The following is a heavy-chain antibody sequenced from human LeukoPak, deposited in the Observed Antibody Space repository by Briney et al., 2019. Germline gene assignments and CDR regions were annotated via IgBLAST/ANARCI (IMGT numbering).Heavy chain of an antibody. CDR1: GYSFTNYW. J-gene: IGHJ3*02. CDR2: IYPGDSDT. CDR3: ARSIVGALNAFDI. D-gene: IGHD1-26*01. V-gene: IGHV5-51*01. Sequence: GESLKISCEGSGYSFTNYWIGWVRQMPGKGLEWMGIIYPGDSDTSYSPSFQGQVTISADKSFRTAYLQWSSLKASDTAMYYCARSIVGALNAFDIWGQGTMVTVSS.